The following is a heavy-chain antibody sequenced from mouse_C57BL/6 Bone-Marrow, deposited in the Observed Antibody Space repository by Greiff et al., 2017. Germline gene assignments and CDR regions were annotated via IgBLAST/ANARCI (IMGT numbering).Heavy chain of an antibody. J-gene: IGHJ4*01. CDR2: ISYDGSN. Sequence: EVQLQQSGPGLVKPSQSLSLTCSVTGYSITSGYYWNWIRQFPGNKLEWMGYISYDGSNNYNPSLKNRISITRDTSKNQFFLKLNSVTTEDTATYYCARAGPEKYYYAMDYWGQGTSVTVSS. CDR1: GYSITSGYY. V-gene: IGHV3-6*01. CDR3: ARAGPEKYYYAMDY.